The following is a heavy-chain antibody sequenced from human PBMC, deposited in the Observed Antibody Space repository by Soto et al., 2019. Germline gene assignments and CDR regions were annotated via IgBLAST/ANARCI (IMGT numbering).Heavy chain of an antibody. CDR1: GGSFSGYY. Sequence: SETLSLTCAVYGGSFSGYYWSWIRQPPGKGLEWIGKINHSGSTNYNPSLKSRVTISVDTSKNQFSLKLSSVTAADTAVYYCAREVVTMVRGVIIDYWGQGTLVTVSS. J-gene: IGHJ4*02. D-gene: IGHD3-10*01. CDR2: INHSGST. CDR3: AREVVTMVRGVIIDY. V-gene: IGHV4-34*01.